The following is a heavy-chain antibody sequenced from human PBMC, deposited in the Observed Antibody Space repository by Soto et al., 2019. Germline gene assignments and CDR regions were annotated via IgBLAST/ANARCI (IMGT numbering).Heavy chain of an antibody. J-gene: IGHJ4*02. CDR2: FDPEDGET. CDR3: ATDTVSSGVVIIQFDY. Sequence: GASVKVSCKVSGYTLTELSMHWVRQAPGKGLEWMGGFDPEDGETIYAQKFQGRVTMTEDTSTDTAYMELSSLRSEDTAVYYCATDTVSSGVVIIQFDYWGQGTLVTVSS. V-gene: IGHV1-24*01. D-gene: IGHD3-3*01. CDR1: GYTLTELS.